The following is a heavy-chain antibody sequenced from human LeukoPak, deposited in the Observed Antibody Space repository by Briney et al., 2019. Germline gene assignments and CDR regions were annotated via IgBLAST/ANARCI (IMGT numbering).Heavy chain of an antibody. D-gene: IGHD3-16*01. CDR1: GFTFSSYS. CDR3: ATSRTRLGAFDI. V-gene: IGHV3-21*04. CDR2: ISSSSSYI. J-gene: IGHJ3*02. Sequence: PGGSLRLSCAASGFTFSSYSMNWVRQAPGKGLEWVSSISSSSSYIYYADSVKGRFTISRDNAKNSLYLQMNSLRAEDTAVYYCATSRTRLGAFDIWGQGTMVTVSS.